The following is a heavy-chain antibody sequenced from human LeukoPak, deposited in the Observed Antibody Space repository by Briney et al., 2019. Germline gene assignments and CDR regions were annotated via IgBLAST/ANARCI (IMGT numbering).Heavy chain of an antibody. CDR1: AGTSISYA. CDR2: IIPSIGIA. J-gene: IGHJ5*01. V-gene: IGHV1-69*04. Sequence: AASFLVSSSASAGTSISYAISSGRRAPARGLQWMGWIIPSIGIANYSQEVPGRVTITTDKSTSTGYMEMSSLRSEDTAVYYRARDIVEVWSGYPSANSFESWGQGTLVTVSS. D-gene: IGHD3-3*01. CDR3: ARDIVEVWSGYPSANSFES.